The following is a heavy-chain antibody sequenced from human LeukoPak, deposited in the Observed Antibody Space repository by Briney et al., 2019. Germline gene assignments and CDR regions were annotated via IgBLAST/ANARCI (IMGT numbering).Heavy chain of an antibody. CDR1: GGSISSYY. J-gene: IGHJ4*02. CDR3: ARGIYGDYGLGY. CDR2: VYSDGR. V-gene: IGHV4-4*07. D-gene: IGHD4-17*01. Sequence: PSETLSLTCTVSGGSISSYYWSWIRQPAGKGLEWIGRVYSDGRNYNSSLESRVTMSVDMPKNYFSLKLNSVTAAATAVYYCARGIYGDYGLGYWGQGILVTVSS.